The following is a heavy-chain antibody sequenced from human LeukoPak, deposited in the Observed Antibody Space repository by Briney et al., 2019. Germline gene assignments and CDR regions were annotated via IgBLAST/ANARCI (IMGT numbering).Heavy chain of an antibody. V-gene: IGHV5-51*01. CDR2: IYPGDSDT. CDR1: GYSFTSYW. CDR3: ARPVPSSGWYFSVL. Sequence: GESLKISCKGFGYSFTSYWIAWVRQMPGKGLEWMGIIYPGDSDTRYSPSFQGQVTISADKSISTAYLQWSSLKASDTAMYYCARPVPSSGWYFSVLWGQGTLVTVSS. J-gene: IGHJ4*02. D-gene: IGHD6-19*01.